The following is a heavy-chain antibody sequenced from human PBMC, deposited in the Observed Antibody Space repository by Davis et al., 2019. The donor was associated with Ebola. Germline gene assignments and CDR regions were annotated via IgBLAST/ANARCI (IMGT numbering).Heavy chain of an antibody. Sequence: SETLSLTCTVSGGSISSYYWSWIRQPPGEGLEWIGYISYSGSTTYNPSLRSRVTISVDTSKTQFSLKVSSVTAADTAVYYCARADGDYVHFDYWGQGILVTVSS. J-gene: IGHJ4*02. CDR1: GGSISSYY. V-gene: IGHV4-59*01. CDR3: ARADGDYVHFDY. D-gene: IGHD4-17*01. CDR2: ISYSGST.